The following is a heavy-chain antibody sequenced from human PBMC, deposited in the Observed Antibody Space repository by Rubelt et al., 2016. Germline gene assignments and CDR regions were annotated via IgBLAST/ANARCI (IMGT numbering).Heavy chain of an antibody. D-gene: IGHD4-17*01. V-gene: IGHV3-33*08. J-gene: IGHJ4*02. Sequence: VQLVESGGGLVKPGGSLRLSCAASGLTFNDAWMNWVRQAPGKGLEWVGVIWYDGSNKYYADSVKGRLPISRDNSKNMLFLQMNSLTAEDTALYYSASARGDYTSDYWGQGTLVTVSS. CDR2: IWYDGSNK. CDR1: GLTFNDAW. CDR3: ASARGDYTSDY.